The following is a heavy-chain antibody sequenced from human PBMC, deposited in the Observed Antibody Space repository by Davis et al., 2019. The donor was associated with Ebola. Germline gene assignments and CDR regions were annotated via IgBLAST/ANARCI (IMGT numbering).Heavy chain of an antibody. CDR3: ARYSGTAMTP. CDR1: GASISSYY. V-gene: IGHV4-59*01. D-gene: IGHD5-18*01. Sequence: MPSETLSLTCTVSGASISSYYWSWIRQPPGKGLEWIGYIYYSGSTNYNPSLKSRVTISVDTSKNQFSLKLSSVTAADTAVYYCARYSGTAMTPWGQGTLVTVSS. CDR2: IYYSGST. J-gene: IGHJ4*02.